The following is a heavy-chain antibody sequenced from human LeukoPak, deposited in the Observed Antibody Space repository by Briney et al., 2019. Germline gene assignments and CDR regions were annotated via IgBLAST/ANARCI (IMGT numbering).Heavy chain of an antibody. CDR1: GFIFSSYW. Sequence: GGSLRLSCAASGFIFSSYWMHWVRQAPGKGLVWVSRINSDGSSTSYADSVKGRFTISRDNAKNTLYLQMNSLRAEDTAVYYCAKRVVVPAAPYYFDYWGQGTLVTVSS. D-gene: IGHD2-2*01. V-gene: IGHV3-74*01. CDR2: INSDGSST. CDR3: AKRVVVPAAPYYFDY. J-gene: IGHJ4*02.